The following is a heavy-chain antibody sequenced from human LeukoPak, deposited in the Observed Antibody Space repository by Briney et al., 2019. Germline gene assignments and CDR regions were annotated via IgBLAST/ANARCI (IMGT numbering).Heavy chain of an antibody. D-gene: IGHD6-13*01. J-gene: IGHJ5*02. CDR3: AKDQYGSSWYWKGIGWFDP. CDR1: GFTFNSYD. Sequence: GGSVRLSCAASGFTFNSYDLSWVRHAPGKGREWVSAISGGGGSTYYADSVKARFTISRDNSKNTLYLQMNSLRAEDTAVYYCAKDQYGSSWYWKGIGWFDPWGQGTLVTVSS. V-gene: IGHV3-23*01. CDR2: ISGGGGST.